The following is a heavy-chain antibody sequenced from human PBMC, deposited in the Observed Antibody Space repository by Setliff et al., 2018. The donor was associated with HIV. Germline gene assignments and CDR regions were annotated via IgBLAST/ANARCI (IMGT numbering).Heavy chain of an antibody. Sequence: SVKVSCKTSGGIISWVRQAPGQGLEWMGRIIPVGGKTNYAQKFQGRVTISADKFTSTVYMELSSLRSDDTAVYYCATGLSSTDPSSNSWGQGTPVTVSS. CDR2: IIPVGGKT. CDR1: GGI. CDR3: ATGLSSTDPSSNS. J-gene: IGHJ4*02. V-gene: IGHV1-69*04. D-gene: IGHD6-6*01.